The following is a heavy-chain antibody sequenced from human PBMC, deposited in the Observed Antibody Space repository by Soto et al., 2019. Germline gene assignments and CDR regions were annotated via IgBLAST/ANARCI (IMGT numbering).Heavy chain of an antibody. CDR1: GFSFSSYA. Sequence: EVQLLESGGGLVQPGESLRLSCEASGFSFSSYAMIWVRQAPGKGLEWVSVISGSGGSSYFADSVKGRFTISRDNSKNMLYLEMSSLRDEDTAIYFCAKGSIEYSASIDYWCQGTLVIVSS. V-gene: IGHV3-23*01. D-gene: IGHD4-4*01. CDR2: ISGSGGSS. J-gene: IGHJ4*02. CDR3: AKGSIEYSASIDY.